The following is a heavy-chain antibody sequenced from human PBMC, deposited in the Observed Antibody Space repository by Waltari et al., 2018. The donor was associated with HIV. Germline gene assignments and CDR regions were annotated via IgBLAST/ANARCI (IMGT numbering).Heavy chain of an antibody. J-gene: IGHJ4*02. CDR2: INQEGSDT. D-gene: IGHD3-9*01. Sequence: VQLVVSGVGLVQPGGSLRLSCAASGVTFRSHCMPWVRQAPGKVLEWVANINQEGSDTYYVDSVKGRITIFRDNAKNSLFLQMNGLRVEDTSIYYCARDDVLTGYASLFDFWGQGTLVTVSS. V-gene: IGHV3-7*01. CDR3: ARDDVLTGYASLFDF. CDR1: GVTFRSHC.